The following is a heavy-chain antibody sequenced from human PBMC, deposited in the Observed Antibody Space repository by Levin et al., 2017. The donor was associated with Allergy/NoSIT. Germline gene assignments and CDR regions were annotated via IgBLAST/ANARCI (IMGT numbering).Heavy chain of an antibody. CDR3: ARYYYGSGRGLYYYYYMDV. V-gene: IGHV1-2*02. CDR1: GYTFTGYY. D-gene: IGHD3-10*01. J-gene: IGHJ6*03. Sequence: ASVKVSCKASGYTFTGYYMHWVRQAPGQGLEWMGWINPNSGGTNYAQKFQGRVTMTRDTSISTAYMELSRLRSDDTAVYYCARYYYGSGRGLYYYYYMDVWGKGTTVTVSS. CDR2: INPNSGGT.